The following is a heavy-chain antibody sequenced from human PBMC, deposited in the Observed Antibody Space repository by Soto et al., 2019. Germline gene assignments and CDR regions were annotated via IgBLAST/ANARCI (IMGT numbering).Heavy chain of an antibody. CDR1: GYTLTAYP. J-gene: IGHJ4*02. CDR3: XXXXXXXXXXXXXDL. CDR2: INVANGXT. Sequence: QVQLVQSGAEVKKPGASVKVSCKASGYTLTAYPIHWVRXXPGXXLXXMGWINVANGXTGYSQKFQGXXTVTRXTXXXXXXXXXXXXXXXXXXXXXXXXXXXXXXXXXXXDLWGQGTLVTVSS. V-gene: IGHV1-3*01. D-gene: IGHD3-9*01.